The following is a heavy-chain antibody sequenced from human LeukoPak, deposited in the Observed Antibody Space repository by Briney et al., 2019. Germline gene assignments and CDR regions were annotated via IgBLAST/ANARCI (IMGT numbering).Heavy chain of an antibody. CDR2: MNPNSGNT. J-gene: IGHJ6*02. CDR1: GYTFTGYY. D-gene: IGHD6-13*01. V-gene: IGHV1-8*02. CDR3: ARGTYSSSWYNYYYYYGMDV. Sequence: ASVTVSCKASGYTFTGYYMHWVRQAPGQGLEWMGWMNPNSGNTGYAQKFQGRVTMTRNTSISTAYMELSSLRSEDTAVYYCARGTYSSSWYNYYYYYGMDVWGQGTTVTVSS.